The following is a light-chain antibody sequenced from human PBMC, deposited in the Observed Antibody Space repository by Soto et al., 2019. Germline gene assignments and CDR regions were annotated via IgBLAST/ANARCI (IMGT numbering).Light chain of an antibody. CDR2: DVN. CDR3: CSYAGSYTLV. V-gene: IGLV2-11*01. Sequence: QSVLTQPRSVSGSPGQSVTLYCTGTSSDVGGYHYVSWYQHHPGKAPKIIIFDVNQRPSGVPDRFSGSKSGNTASLTISGLQTEDEADYYCCSYAGSYTLVFGGGTKVTVL. CDR1: SSDVGGYHY. J-gene: IGLJ2*01.